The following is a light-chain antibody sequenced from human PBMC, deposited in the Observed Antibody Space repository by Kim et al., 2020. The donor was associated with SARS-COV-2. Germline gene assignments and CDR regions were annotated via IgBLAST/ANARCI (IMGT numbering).Light chain of an antibody. CDR1: SSEIGSSNY. CDR2: DVT. J-gene: IGLJ2*01. Sequence: SPGHAVTISCTGTSSEIGSSNYVAWYQQHPGKAPKLIIYDVTKRPSGVPDRFSGSKSGNTASLTISGLQAEDEADYYCCSYAGSVVFGGGTQLTVL. V-gene: IGLV2-11*01. CDR3: CSYAGSVV.